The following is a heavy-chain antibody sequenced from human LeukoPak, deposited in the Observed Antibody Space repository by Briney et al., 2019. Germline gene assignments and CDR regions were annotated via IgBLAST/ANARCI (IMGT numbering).Heavy chain of an antibody. CDR2: ISAYNGNT. CDR3: ARGSYNYPQGDY. J-gene: IGHJ4*02. Sequence: ALVKVSCKASGYTFTSYGISWVRQAPGQGLEWMGWISAYNGNTNYAQKLQGRVTMITDTSTSTAYMELRSLRSDDTAVYYCARGSYNYPQGDYWGQGTLVTVSS. D-gene: IGHD5-24*01. V-gene: IGHV1-18*01. CDR1: GYTFTSYG.